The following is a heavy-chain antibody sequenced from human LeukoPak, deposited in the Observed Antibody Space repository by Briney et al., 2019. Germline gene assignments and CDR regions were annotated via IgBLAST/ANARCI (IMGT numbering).Heavy chain of an antibody. CDR3: AKVPFSSFYTFDY. J-gene: IGHJ4*02. Sequence: TGGSLRLSCVASGFSFSSFGMHWVRQAPGKGLEWVAVISYDGSNKFYADSVKGRFTISRDNSKNTLYLQMNSLRAEDTAVFYCAKVPFSSFYTFDYWGQGTLVTVSS. V-gene: IGHV3-30*18. CDR1: GFSFSSFG. D-gene: IGHD2/OR15-2a*01. CDR2: ISYDGSNK.